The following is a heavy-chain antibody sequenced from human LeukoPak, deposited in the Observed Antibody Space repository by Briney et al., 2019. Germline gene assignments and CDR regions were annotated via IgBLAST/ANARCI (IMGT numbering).Heavy chain of an antibody. V-gene: IGHV4-34*01. D-gene: IGHD3-10*01. CDR2: INHSGST. Sequence: SETLSLTCAVYGGSFSGYYWSWIRQPPGKGLEWIGEINHSGSTNYNPSLKSRVTISVDTSKSQFSLKLSSVTAADTAVYYCARGLVYYGSGSYPSFDYWVQGTLVTVSS. CDR1: GGSFSGYY. CDR3: ARGLVYYGSGSYPSFDY. J-gene: IGHJ4*02.